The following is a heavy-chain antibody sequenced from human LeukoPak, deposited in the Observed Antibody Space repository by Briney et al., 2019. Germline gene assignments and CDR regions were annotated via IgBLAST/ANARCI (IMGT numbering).Heavy chain of an antibody. V-gene: IGHV1-18*04. D-gene: IGHD6-25*01. CDR1: GYTFTSYG. J-gene: IGHJ5*02. Sequence: EASVKVSCKASGYTFTSYGISWVRQAPGQGLEWMGWISAYSGNTNYAQKLQGRVTMTTDTSTSTAYMELRSLRSDDTAVYYCARVLAAPWFDPWGQGTLVTVSS. CDR2: ISAYSGNT. CDR3: ARVLAAPWFDP.